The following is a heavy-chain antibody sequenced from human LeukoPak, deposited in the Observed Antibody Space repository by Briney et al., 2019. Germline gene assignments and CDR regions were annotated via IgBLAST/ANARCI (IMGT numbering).Heavy chain of an antibody. CDR3: AKDDAWIRFGE. V-gene: IGHV3-23*01. CDR2: ISPSGDIK. D-gene: IGHD3-10*01. CDR1: GFTFSNHG. J-gene: IGHJ4*02. Sequence: GGTLRLSCAATGFTFSNHGMNWVRQAPGKGLEWVSGISPSGDIKYYADSVKGRFTISRDNSKKTLYLEVSSLTGEDTAVYYCAKDDAWIRFGEWSQGTLVTVSS.